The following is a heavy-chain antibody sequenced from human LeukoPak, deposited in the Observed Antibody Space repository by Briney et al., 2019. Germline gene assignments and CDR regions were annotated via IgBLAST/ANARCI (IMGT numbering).Heavy chain of an antibody. CDR2: MYHSGNT. CDR1: GGSISSGGYY. V-gene: IGHV4-61*08. CDR3: ARTTYSSSWLFDY. J-gene: IGHJ4*02. Sequence: SQTLSLTCTVSGGSISSGGYYWSWIRQPPGKGLEWIAYMYHSGNTNYNPSLKSRVTISVDTSKNQFSLKLSSVTAADTAVYYCARTTYSSSWLFDYWGQGTLVTVSS. D-gene: IGHD6-13*01.